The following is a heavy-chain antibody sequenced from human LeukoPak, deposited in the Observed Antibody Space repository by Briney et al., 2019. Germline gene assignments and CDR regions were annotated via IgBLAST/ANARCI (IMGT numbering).Heavy chain of an antibody. CDR1: GFTFSSYS. J-gene: IGHJ4*02. CDR3: PKGCASTSCYTSEY. D-gene: IGHD2-2*02. CDR2: ISSSSSTI. Sequence: PGGSLRLSCAASGFTFSSYSMNWVRQAPGKGLEWVSYISSSSSTIYYADSVKGRFTISRDNSKNTLYLQMNSLRPEDTAVYYCPKGCASTSCYTSEYWGQGTLVTVSS. V-gene: IGHV3-48*01.